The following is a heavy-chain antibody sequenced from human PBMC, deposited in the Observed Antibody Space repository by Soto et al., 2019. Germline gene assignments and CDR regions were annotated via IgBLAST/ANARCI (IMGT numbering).Heavy chain of an antibody. Sequence: ASVKVSCKASGGTFSSYTFSWVRQAPGQGLEWMGRIIPMLGIANYAQRFQGRVTITADKSTSTAYMELSSLRSEDTAVYYCANRGYSYGFVIYWGQGTLVTVSS. D-gene: IGHD5-18*01. CDR2: IIPMLGIA. J-gene: IGHJ4*02. CDR1: GGTFSSYT. CDR3: ANRGYSYGFVIY. V-gene: IGHV1-69*02.